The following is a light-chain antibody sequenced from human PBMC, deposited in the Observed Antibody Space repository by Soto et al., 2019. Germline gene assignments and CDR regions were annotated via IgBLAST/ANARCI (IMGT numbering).Light chain of an antibody. CDR2: EVS. V-gene: IGLV2-14*01. J-gene: IGLJ2*01. CDR3: SSYTITSTQV. Sequence: SALTQPASVSGSPGQSITISCTGTSSDVGGFTYVSWYQQYPGKAPKLMIYEVSNRPSGVSNRFSGSQSGNTASLTISGLQAEDEADYYCSSYTITSTQVFGGGTQLT. CDR1: SSDVGGFTY.